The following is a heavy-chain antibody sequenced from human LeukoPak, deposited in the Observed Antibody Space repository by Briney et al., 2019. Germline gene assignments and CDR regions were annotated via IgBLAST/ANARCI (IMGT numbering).Heavy chain of an antibody. CDR1: GFTFSNAW. D-gene: IGHD2-8*02. V-gene: IGHV3-15*01. Sequence: PGGSLRPSCAASGFTFSNAWMSWVRQAPGKGLEWVGRIKSKTDGGTTDYAAPVKGRFTISRDDSKNTLYLQMNSLRAEDTAVYYCARGLPLVWGQGTLVTVSS. CDR3: ARGLPLV. J-gene: IGHJ4*02. CDR2: IKSKTDGGTT.